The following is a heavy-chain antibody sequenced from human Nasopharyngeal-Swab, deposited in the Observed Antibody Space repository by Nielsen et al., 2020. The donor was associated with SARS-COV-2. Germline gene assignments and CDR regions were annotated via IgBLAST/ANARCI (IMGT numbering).Heavy chain of an antibody. CDR3: ARDGGIVVVPAATGEPYYYYGMDV. CDR1: GYTFTSYV. J-gene: IGHJ6*02. D-gene: IGHD2-2*01. CDR2: ISAYNGNT. V-gene: IGHV1-18*01. Sequence: ASVKVSFKASGYTFTSYVISWVRPAPAQGLDWMGWISAYNGNTNYAQKLQGRVTMTTDTSTSTAYMELRSLRSDDTAVYYCARDGGIVVVPAATGEPYYYYGMDVWGQGTTVTVSS.